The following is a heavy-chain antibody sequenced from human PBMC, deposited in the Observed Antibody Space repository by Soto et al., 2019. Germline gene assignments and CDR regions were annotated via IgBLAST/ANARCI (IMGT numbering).Heavy chain of an antibody. J-gene: IGHJ4*02. D-gene: IGHD3-3*01. Sequence: QITLNESGPTQVKPRQTLTLTCTFSGFSLTTSGVGVGWIRQSPGKAPEWLALIYWDDDKRYSPSLKSRLTITKDTSKTQVVLTMADLDPADTATYYCAHRVLRTVFGLVTTTAIYFDFWGKGTPVAVSS. CDR2: IYWDDDK. V-gene: IGHV2-5*02. CDR3: AHRVLRTVFGLVTTTAIYFDF. CDR1: GFSLTTSGVG.